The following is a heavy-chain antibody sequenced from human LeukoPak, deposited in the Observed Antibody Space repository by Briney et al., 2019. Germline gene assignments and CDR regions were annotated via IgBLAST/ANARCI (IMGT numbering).Heavy chain of an antibody. D-gene: IGHD2-15*01. CDR1: GGSISSHF. CDR3: ARRWWYQPNDY. V-gene: IGHV4-59*11. Sequence: SETLSLTCTVSGGSISSHFWSWIRQPPGKGLEWIGYIFYSGTTKYNPSLRSRVTISADTSKNQFSLKLSSVTAADTAVYYCARRWWYQPNDYWGQGTLVTVSS. J-gene: IGHJ4*02. CDR2: IFYSGTT.